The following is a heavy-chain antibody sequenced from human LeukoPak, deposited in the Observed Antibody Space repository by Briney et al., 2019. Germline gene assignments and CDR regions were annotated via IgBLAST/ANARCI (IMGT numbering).Heavy chain of an antibody. CDR1: EFTFSSYS. Sequence: GGSLRLSCAASEFTFSSYSMNWVRQAPGKGLEWVSYITNSGNSKSYADSVKGRFTISRDNSKNTLYLQMNSLRAEDTAVYYCARESLKKAVALDYWGQGTLVTVSS. CDR2: ITNSGNSK. CDR3: ARESLKKAVALDY. J-gene: IGHJ4*02. V-gene: IGHV3-48*01. D-gene: IGHD6-19*01.